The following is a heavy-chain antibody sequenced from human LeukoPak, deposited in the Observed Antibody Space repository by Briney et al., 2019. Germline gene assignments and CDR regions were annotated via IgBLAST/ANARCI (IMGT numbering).Heavy chain of an antibody. J-gene: IGHJ4*02. CDR3: ARGPVLGYSYGFYFDY. V-gene: IGHV4-34*01. CDR1: GGSFSGYY. D-gene: IGHD5-18*01. Sequence: SETLSLTCAVYGGSFSGYYWSWIRQPPGKGLEWIGEINHSGSTNYNPSPKSRVTLSVDTSKNQFSLKLSSVTAADTAVYYCARGPVLGYSYGFYFDYWGQGTLVTVSS. CDR2: INHSGST.